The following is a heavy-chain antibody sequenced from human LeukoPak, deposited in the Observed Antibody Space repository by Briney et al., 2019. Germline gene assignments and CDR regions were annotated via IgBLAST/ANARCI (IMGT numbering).Heavy chain of an antibody. D-gene: IGHD3-22*01. J-gene: IGHJ3*02. CDR1: GGSISSYY. V-gene: IGHV4-4*07. Sequence: PSETLSLTCTVSGGSISSYYWSWIRQPAGKGLEWIGRIYTSGSTNYNPSLKSRVTMSVDTSKNQSSLKLSSVTAADTAVYYCARYFQYYYDSSGYSDAFDIWGQGTMVTVSS. CDR3: ARYFQYYYDSSGYSDAFDI. CDR2: IYTSGST.